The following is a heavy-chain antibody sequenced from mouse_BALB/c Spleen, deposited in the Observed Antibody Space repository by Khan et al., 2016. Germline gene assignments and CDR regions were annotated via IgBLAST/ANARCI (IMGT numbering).Heavy chain of an antibody. D-gene: IGHD1-1*01. CDR1: GFTFSGFG. J-gene: IGHJ2*01. V-gene: IGHV5-17*02. CDR2: ISSSSSTI. Sequence: EVELVESGGGLVQPGGSRKLSCEASGFTFSGFGMHWVRQAPEKGLEWVAYISSSSSTIFYADTLKGRFTISRDNPKNTLFLQMTSLRSEDTAVYYCVRNHYGSHLDYWGQGTTLTVSS. CDR3: VRNHYGSHLDY.